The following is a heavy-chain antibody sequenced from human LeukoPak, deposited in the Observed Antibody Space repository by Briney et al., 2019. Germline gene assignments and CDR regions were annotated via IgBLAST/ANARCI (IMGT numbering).Heavy chain of an antibody. D-gene: IGHD4-17*01. J-gene: IGHJ5*02. Sequence: ASVKVSCKASGYTFTSYYMHWVRQAPGQGLEWMGIINPSGGSTSYAQKFQGRVTMTRDMSTSTVYMELSSLRSEDTAVYYCARGLYYGDYVFGFDPWGQGTLVTVSS. V-gene: IGHV1-46*01. CDR3: ARGLYYGDYVFGFDP. CDR2: INPSGGST. CDR1: GYTFTSYY.